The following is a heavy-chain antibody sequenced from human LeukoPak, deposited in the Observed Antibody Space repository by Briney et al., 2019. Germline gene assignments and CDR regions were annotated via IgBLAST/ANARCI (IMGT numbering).Heavy chain of an antibody. V-gene: IGHV1-3*03. D-gene: IGHD3-22*01. Sequence: GASVKVSCKASGYTFTSYAMHWVRQAPGQRLEWMGWINAGNGNTKYSQEFQGRVTITRDTSASTAYMELSSLRSEDMAVYYCERSKGLNYYDSSGYYLIDYYFDYWGQGTLVTVSS. CDR3: ERSKGLNYYDSSGYYLIDYYFDY. J-gene: IGHJ4*02. CDR1: GYTFTSYA. CDR2: INAGNGNT.